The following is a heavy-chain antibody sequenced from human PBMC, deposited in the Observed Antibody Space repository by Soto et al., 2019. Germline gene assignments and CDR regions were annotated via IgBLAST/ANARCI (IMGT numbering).Heavy chain of an antibody. CDR2: ISWNSGSI. D-gene: IGHD6-13*01. CDR3: ATPQQR. V-gene: IGHV3-9*01. CDR1: GFTFDDYA. J-gene: IGHJ4*02. Sequence: SLRLSCAASGFTFDDYAMHWVRQAPGKGLEWVSGISWNSGSIGYADSVKGRFTISRDNAKNSLYLQMNSLRAEDTALYYCATPQQRWGQGTLVTVSS.